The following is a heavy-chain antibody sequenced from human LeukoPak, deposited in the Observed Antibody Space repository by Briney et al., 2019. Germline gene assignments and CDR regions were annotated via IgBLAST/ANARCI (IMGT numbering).Heavy chain of an antibody. D-gene: IGHD3-22*01. J-gene: IGHJ4*02. V-gene: IGHV3-74*01. CDR1: GFTFSSHW. Sequence: PGGSLRLSCAASGFTFSSHWMHWVRQAPGKGLGWVSRINSDGSTTSYADSVKGRFTISRDNAKNTLYLQRNSLRAEDTAVYYCARVMYYYHSSGSIAVYYFDYWGQGTLVTVSS. CDR2: INSDGSTT. CDR3: ARVMYYYHSSGSIAVYYFDY.